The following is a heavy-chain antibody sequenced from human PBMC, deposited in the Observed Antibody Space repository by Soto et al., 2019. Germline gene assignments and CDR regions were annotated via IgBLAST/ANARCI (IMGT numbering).Heavy chain of an antibody. CDR1: GFTFSSYA. Sequence: GESLKISCAASGFTFSSYAMSWVRQAPGKGLEWVSAISGSGGSTYYADYVKGRFTISRDNSKNTLYLQMNSLRAEDTALYYCAKDLDTAIVTAFDICGQGTMVTVSS. D-gene: IGHD5-18*01. J-gene: IGHJ3*02. V-gene: IGHV3-23*01. CDR2: ISGSGGST. CDR3: AKDLDTAIVTAFDI.